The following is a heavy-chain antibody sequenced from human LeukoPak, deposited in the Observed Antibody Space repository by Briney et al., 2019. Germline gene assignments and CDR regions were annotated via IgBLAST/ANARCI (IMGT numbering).Heavy chain of an antibody. Sequence: GGSLRLSCAASGFTFSSYWMSWVRQAPGKGLEWVANIKQDGSEKNYVDSVKGRLTISRDNAKNSLFLQMSSLRAEDTAVYYCARANWNDDAFDIWGQGTMVTVS. CDR3: ARANWNDDAFDI. CDR1: GFTFSSYW. J-gene: IGHJ3*02. D-gene: IGHD1-20*01. V-gene: IGHV3-7*02. CDR2: IKQDGSEK.